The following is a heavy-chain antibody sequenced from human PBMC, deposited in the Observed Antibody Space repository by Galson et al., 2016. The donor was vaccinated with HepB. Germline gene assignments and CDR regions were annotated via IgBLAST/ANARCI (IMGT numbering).Heavy chain of an antibody. CDR3: AKDKQLLWSGGIDY. Sequence: LRLSCAASGFTFDDYAMHWVRQAPGEGLEWVSGISWNSGSIGYADSVKGRFTISRDNAKNSLYLQMNSLRAEDTALYYCAKDKQLLWSGGIDYWGQGTLVTVSS. V-gene: IGHV3-9*01. CDR2: ISWNSGSI. CDR1: GFTFDDYA. J-gene: IGHJ4*02. D-gene: IGHD2-2*01.